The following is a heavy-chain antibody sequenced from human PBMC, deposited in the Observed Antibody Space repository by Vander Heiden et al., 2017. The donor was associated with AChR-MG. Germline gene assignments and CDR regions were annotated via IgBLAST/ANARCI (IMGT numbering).Heavy chain of an antibody. CDR1: GGSISSGDYY. CDR2: IYYSGST. CDR3: ARASTYYDILTGYFGSAFDI. J-gene: IGHJ3*02. Sequence: QVQLQESGPGLVKPSQTLSLTCTVSGGSISSGDYYWSWTRQPPRKGLEWIGYIYYSGSTYYNPSLKSRVTISVDTSKNQFSLKLSSVTAADTAVYYCARASTYYDILTGYFGSAFDIWGQGTMVTVSS. D-gene: IGHD3-9*01. V-gene: IGHV4-30-4*01.